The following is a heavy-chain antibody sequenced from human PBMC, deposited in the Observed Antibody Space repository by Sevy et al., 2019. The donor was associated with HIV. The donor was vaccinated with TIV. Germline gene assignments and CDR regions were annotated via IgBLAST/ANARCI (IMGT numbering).Heavy chain of an antibody. V-gene: IGHV3-23*01. CDR2: ISGGGGSP. Sequence: GGSLRLSCAASKFTFTIYAMSWVRQAPGKGLEWVSAISGGGGSPYCADSVKGRFTISRDNSKNTRYLQMNGLRAEDTAVYYCAKVPVPELDSGTVLAPFDYWGQGTLVTVSS. D-gene: IGHD1-26*01. J-gene: IGHJ4*02. CDR1: KFTFTIYA. CDR3: AKVPVPELDSGTVLAPFDY.